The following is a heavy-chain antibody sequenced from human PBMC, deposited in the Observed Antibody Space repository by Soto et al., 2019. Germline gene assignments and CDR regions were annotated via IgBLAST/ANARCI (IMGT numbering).Heavy chain of an antibody. Sequence: SETLSLTCTVSGGSISSYYWSWIRQPPGKGLEWIGYIYYSGSTNYNPSLKSRVTISVDTSKNQFSLKLSSVTAADTAVYYCARTQTEYSSSWLWFDPWGQGTLVTVSS. CDR3: ARTQTEYSSSWLWFDP. CDR1: GGSISSYY. D-gene: IGHD6-13*01. J-gene: IGHJ5*02. V-gene: IGHV4-59*01. CDR2: IYYSGST.